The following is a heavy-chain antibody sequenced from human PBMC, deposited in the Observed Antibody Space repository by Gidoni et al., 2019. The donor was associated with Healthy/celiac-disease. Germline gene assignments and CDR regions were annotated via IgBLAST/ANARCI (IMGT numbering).Heavy chain of an antibody. Sequence: QVQLVQSGAEVQKPGASVKVSCKVSGYTLTELSMHWVRQAPGKGLEWMGGFDPEDGETIYAQKFQGRVTMTEDTSTDTAYMELSSLRSEDTAVYYCATRQGSTSWPDYYYGMDVWGQGTTVTVSS. CDR3: ATRQGSTSWPDYYYGMDV. CDR2: FDPEDGET. J-gene: IGHJ6*02. V-gene: IGHV1-24*01. D-gene: IGHD2-2*01. CDR1: GYTLTELS.